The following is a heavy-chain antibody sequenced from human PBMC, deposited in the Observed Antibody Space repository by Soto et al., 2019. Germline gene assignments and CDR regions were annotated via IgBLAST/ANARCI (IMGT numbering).Heavy chain of an antibody. CDR3: ARDDSSGYYNFDY. CDR2: INAGNGNT. V-gene: IGHV1-3*01. D-gene: IGHD3-22*01. Sequence: VASVKVSCKASGYTFTSYAMHWVRQAPGQRLEWMGWINAGNGNTKYSQKFQGRVTITRDTSASTAYMELSSLRSEDTAVYYCARDDSSGYYNFDYWGQGTLVTVSS. J-gene: IGHJ4*02. CDR1: GYTFTSYA.